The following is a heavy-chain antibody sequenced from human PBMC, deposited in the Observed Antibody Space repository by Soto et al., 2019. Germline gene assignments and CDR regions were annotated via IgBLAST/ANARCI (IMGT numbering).Heavy chain of an antibody. CDR3: ARMRRPEDSSAYTFDS. V-gene: IGHV4-30-4*01. Sequence: PSATLSLTCTVSGGSINSADYYWSWIRQPPGKGLEWIGYIYYSGSTYYNPSLKSRLTISVDTSKNQFSLKLSSVTAADTAVFYCARMRRPEDSSAYTFDSWGQGTLVTVSS. D-gene: IGHD3-22*01. J-gene: IGHJ4*02. CDR2: IYYSGST. CDR1: GGSINSADYY.